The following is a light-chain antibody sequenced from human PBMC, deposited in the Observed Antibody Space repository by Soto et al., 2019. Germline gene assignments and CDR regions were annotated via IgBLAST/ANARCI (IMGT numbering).Light chain of an antibody. CDR1: QNIKKY. CDR3: QQSYSTPLT. J-gene: IGKJ1*01. Sequence: IQMTQSPSSLSASVGDRVTITCRASQNIKKYLNWYQQKPGRAPNLLIYAASSLQSGVPPKFSGSGSGTDFSLTISSLQPEDSATYYCQQSYSTPLTFGQGTKVEIK. V-gene: IGKV1-39*01. CDR2: AAS.